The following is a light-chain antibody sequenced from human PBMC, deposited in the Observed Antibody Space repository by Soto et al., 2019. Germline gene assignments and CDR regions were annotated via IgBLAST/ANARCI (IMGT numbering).Light chain of an antibody. Sequence: DIVMTQSPDSLAVSLGERATINCTSSQSVLYSSNNKNYLTWYQQKPGQPPKLLIYWASTRQSGVPDRFSGSGSGTDFTLTISRLQAEDVAVYYCQHHYSTPPAFGGGTKVEIK. CDR1: QSVLYSSNNKNY. J-gene: IGKJ4*02. CDR3: QHHYSTPPA. V-gene: IGKV4-1*01. CDR2: WAS.